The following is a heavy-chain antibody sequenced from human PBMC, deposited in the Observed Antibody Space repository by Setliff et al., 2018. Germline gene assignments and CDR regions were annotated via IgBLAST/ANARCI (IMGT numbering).Heavy chain of an antibody. V-gene: IGHV3-23*01. CDR2: INVGGTNT. CDR3: FGAGTCSY. Sequence: GGSLRLSCAASGLTFSSDAMTWVRQAPGKRLEWVSIINVGGTNTYYRDSVKGRFTISRDNSKSTLYLQMNNLRSEDTAVYYCFGAGTCSYWGQGTLVTVSS. CDR1: GLTFSSDA. J-gene: IGHJ4*02. D-gene: IGHD3-10*01.